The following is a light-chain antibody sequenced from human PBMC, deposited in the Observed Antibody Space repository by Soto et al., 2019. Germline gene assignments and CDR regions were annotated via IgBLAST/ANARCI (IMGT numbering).Light chain of an antibody. Sequence: DIVMTQSPDSLAVSLGERATINCKSSQSVLYNSDNKNYFAWYQQKPGQPPQLLINWASTRESGVPDRFSGSGSGTDFTLTISSLQAEDVAVYYCQQYHTFPVTFGGGTKVEIK. J-gene: IGKJ4*01. CDR3: QQYHTFPVT. CDR1: QSVLYNSDNKNY. V-gene: IGKV4-1*01. CDR2: WAS.